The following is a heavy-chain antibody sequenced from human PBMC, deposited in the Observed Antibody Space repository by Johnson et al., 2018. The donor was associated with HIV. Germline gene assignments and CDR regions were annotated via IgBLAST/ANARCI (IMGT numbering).Heavy chain of an antibody. V-gene: IGHV3-66*02. Sequence: VQLVESGGGVVQPGGSLRLSCAASGFTVSSNYMSWVRQAPGKGLEWVSVIYSGGSTYYADSVKGRFTISRDNSKNSLYLQMNSLRAEDTALYYCAKGSRYGHGSPFDIWGQGTMVTVSS. J-gene: IGHJ3*02. CDR1: GFTVSSNY. CDR2: IYSGGST. D-gene: IGHD5-18*01. CDR3: AKGSRYGHGSPFDI.